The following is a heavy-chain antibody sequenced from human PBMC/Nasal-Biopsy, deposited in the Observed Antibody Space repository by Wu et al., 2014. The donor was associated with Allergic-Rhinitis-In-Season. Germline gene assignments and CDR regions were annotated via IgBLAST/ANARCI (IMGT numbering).Heavy chain of an antibody. CDR2: LYYSGNT. CDR1: GGSISSYY. V-gene: IGHV4-59*08. D-gene: IGHD3-22*01. CDR3: ARHLHYYDSSGYPQNYYFDY. J-gene: IGHJ4*02. Sequence: TLSLTCTVSGGSISSYYWSWIRQPPGKGLEWIGYLYYSGNTNYNPSLKSRVTISVDTSKNQFSLKLSSVTAADTAVYYCARHLHYYDSSGYPQNYYFDYWGQGTLVTVSS.